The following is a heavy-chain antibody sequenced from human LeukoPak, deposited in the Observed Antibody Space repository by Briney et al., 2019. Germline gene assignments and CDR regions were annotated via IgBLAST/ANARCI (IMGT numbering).Heavy chain of an antibody. J-gene: IGHJ4*02. CDR2: ITGEGDIT. CDR1: GFTFGDYA. Sequence: GGSLRLSCAASGFTFGDYAMHWVRQPPGKGLEWLSLITGEGDITYHADSVKGRFTISRDNNENSLYLQMNSLRTEDTALYYCAKDIPTGGYVFDSWGQGTLVIVS. V-gene: IGHV3-43*02. D-gene: IGHD5-12*01. CDR3: AKDIPTGGYVFDS.